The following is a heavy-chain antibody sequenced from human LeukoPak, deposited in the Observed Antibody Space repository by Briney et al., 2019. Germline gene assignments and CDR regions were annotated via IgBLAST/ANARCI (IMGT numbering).Heavy chain of an antibody. CDR2: INHSGST. D-gene: IGHD3-10*01. Sequence: SETLSLTCAVYGGSFSGYYWSWIRQPPGKGLEWIGEINHSGSTNYNPSLKSRVTISVDTSKNQFSLKLSSVTAADTAVYYCASSRAGYYYGSTRLLDWGQGTLVTVSS. CDR1: GGSFSGYY. CDR3: ASSRAGYYYGSTRLLD. J-gene: IGHJ4*02. V-gene: IGHV4-34*01.